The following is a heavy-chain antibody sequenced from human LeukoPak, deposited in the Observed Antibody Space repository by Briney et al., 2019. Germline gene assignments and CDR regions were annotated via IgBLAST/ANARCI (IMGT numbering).Heavy chain of an antibody. D-gene: IGHD1-26*01. CDR3: ARAVGSGSYRGSGY. CDR1: GFTFSSYA. Sequence: GGSLRLSCAASGFTFSSYAMHWVRQAPGKGLEWVAVISYDGSNKYYADSVKGRFTISRNNSKNTLYLQMNSLRAEDTAVYYCARAVGSGSYRGSGYWGQGTLVTVSS. J-gene: IGHJ4*02. CDR2: ISYDGSNK. V-gene: IGHV3-30-3*01.